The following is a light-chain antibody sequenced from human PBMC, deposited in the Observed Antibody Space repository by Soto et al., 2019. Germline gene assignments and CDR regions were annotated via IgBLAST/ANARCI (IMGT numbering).Light chain of an antibody. Sequence: EIGLTQSPGTLSLSPGERATLSCRASQSISSSNLAWYQQKPGRAPRLLIYGASSRATGIPDRFSGDGSGTDFTLTISRLEPEDFAVYYCQHYGPSPHWERWSFGQGTKVDIK. V-gene: IGKV3-20*01. J-gene: IGKJ1*01. CDR2: GAS. CDR1: QSISSSN. CDR3: QHYGPSPHWERWS.